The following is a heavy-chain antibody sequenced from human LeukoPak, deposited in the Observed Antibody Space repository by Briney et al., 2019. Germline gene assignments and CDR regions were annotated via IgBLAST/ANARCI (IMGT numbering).Heavy chain of an antibody. J-gene: IGHJ4*02. CDR2: IKKDGSES. D-gene: IGHD6-13*01. Sequence: GGSLRLSCAASGFTFRIYWMTWVRQAPGKGLEWVANIKKDGSESNYVDSVKGRFTISRDNAKNSLYLQMSSLRADDTAVYHCARVRSAAAGPLDYWGQGTLVTVSS. V-gene: IGHV3-7*01. CDR3: ARVRSAAAGPLDY. CDR1: GFTFRIYW.